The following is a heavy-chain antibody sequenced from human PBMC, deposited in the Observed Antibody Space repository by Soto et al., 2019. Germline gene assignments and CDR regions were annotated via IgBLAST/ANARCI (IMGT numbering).Heavy chain of an antibody. Sequence: GESLKISCKGSGYSFTSYWISWVRQMPGKGLEWMGRIDPSDSYTNYSPSFQGHVTISADKSISTAYLQWSSLKASDTAMYYCAREPRPGPLRRLFGELLLAPRWFDPWGQGTLVTVSS. CDR3: AREPRPGPLRRLFGELLLAPRWFDP. D-gene: IGHD3-10*01. CDR2: IDPSDSYT. J-gene: IGHJ5*02. V-gene: IGHV5-10-1*01. CDR1: GYSFTSYW.